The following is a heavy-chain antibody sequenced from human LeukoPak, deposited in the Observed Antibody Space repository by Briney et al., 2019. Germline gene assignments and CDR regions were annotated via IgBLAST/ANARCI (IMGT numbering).Heavy chain of an antibody. CDR1: GYTLTELS. Sequence: ASVKVSCKVSGYTLTELSMHWVRQAPGKGLVWMGDFDLEDGETIYAQKFQGRVTTTEDTSTDEAYLELSSLRSEDTAVHYCAMASVVVIKKAHPHAFDIWGQGTMVTVSS. CDR2: FDLEDGET. CDR3: AMASVVVIKKAHPHAFDI. J-gene: IGHJ3*02. D-gene: IGHD3-22*01. V-gene: IGHV1-24*01.